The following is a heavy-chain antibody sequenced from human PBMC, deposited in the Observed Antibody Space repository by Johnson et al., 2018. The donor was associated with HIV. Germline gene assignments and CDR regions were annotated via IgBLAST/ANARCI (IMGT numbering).Heavy chain of an antibody. Sequence: QVQLVESGGGLVNPGGSLRLSCAASGFTFSDYYMTWIRQAPGKGLEWVSYISGGASTIYYADSVKGRFSISRDNSKNTLFLDMNSLRAEDTAVYYCARAMYADDYGYYLFLAPRLDAFDIWGPGTIVTVSS. CDR2: ISGGASTI. V-gene: IGHV3-11*04. J-gene: IGHJ3*02. CDR3: ARAMYADDYGYYLFLAPRLDAFDI. CDR1: GFTFSDYY. D-gene: IGHD4-17*01.